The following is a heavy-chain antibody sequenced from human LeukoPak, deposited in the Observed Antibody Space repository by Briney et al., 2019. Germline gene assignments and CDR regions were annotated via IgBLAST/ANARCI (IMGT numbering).Heavy chain of an antibody. CDR2: ISPYNGNT. J-gene: IGHJ4*02. CDR1: GYTFTSYG. Sequence: ASVKVSCKASGYTFTSYGISWVRQAPGQGLEWMGWISPYNGNTNYAQKLQGRVTMTRDTSTSTAYMELRSLRSDDTAVYYCARTDIYDSSGPVGYGGQGTLVTVSS. CDR3: ARTDIYDSSGPVGY. D-gene: IGHD3-22*01. V-gene: IGHV1-18*01.